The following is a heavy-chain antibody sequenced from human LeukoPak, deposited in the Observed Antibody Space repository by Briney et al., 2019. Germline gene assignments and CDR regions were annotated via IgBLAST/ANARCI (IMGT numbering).Heavy chain of an antibody. Sequence: SVKVSCKASGGTFSSYAISWVRQAPGQRLEWMGGIIPILGIANYAQKFQGRVTITADKSTSTAYMELSSLRSEDTAVYYCARDSPNCSGGSCYSGDWGQGTLVTVSS. CDR1: GGTFSSYA. V-gene: IGHV1-69*10. CDR3: ARDSPNCSGGSCYSGD. CDR2: IIPILGIA. J-gene: IGHJ4*02. D-gene: IGHD2-15*01.